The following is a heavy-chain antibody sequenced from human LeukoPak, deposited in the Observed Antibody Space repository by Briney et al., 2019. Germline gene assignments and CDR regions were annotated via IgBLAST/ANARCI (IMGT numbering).Heavy chain of an antibody. J-gene: IGHJ4*02. D-gene: IGHD3-10*01. CDR3: AGGSGSYYTITPSLDY. CDR1: GGSIGSSNYY. Sequence: PSETLSLTCTVSGGSIGSSNYYWGWIRQPPGKGLEWIGSIYYSGSTYYNPSLKSRVTMSVDTSKSQFSLNLSSVTAADTAVYYRAGGSGSYYTITPSLDYWGQGTLVTVSS. V-gene: IGHV4-39*01. CDR2: IYYSGST.